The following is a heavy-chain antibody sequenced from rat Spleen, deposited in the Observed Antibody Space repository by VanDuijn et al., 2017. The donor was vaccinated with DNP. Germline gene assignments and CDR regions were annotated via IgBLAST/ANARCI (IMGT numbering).Heavy chain of an antibody. J-gene: IGHJ4*01. CDR2: INIAGNT. D-gene: IGHD1-4*01. V-gene: IGHV3-3*01. CDR1: GYSISRNYR. Sequence: EVQLQESGPGLVKPSQSLSLTCSVTGYSISRNYRWNWIRKFPGNTLEWMGYINIAGNTNYNPSLKSRISITRDTSKNQIFLQVNSVTTEDTATYYCARWPGYNPPYAMDVWGQGTSVTVSS. CDR3: ARWPGYNPPYAMDV.